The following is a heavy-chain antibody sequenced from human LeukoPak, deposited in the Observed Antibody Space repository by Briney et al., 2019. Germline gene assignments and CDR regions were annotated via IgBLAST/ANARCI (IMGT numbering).Heavy chain of an antibody. V-gene: IGHV4-39*01. D-gene: IGHD1-7*01. J-gene: IGHJ3*02. CDR3: ARQDNWNYDAFDI. Sequence: SETLSLTCTVSGGSISSSSYYWGWIRQPPGEGLEWSGSIYYSGSTYYNPSLKSRVTISVDTSKNQFSLKLSSVTAADMAVYYCARQDNWNYDAFDIWGQGTMVTVSS. CDR1: GGSISSSSYY. CDR2: IYYSGST.